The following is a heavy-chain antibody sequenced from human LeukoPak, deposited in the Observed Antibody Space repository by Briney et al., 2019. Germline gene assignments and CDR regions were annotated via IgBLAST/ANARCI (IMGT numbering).Heavy chain of an antibody. V-gene: IGHV1-69*06. CDR3: ARSLFRFLEWSYRSYYYYYMDV. CDR1: GGTFSSYA. Sequence: SVKVSCKASGGTFSSYAISWVRQAPGQGLEWMGGIIPIFGTVNYAQKFQGRVTITADKSTSTAYMELSSLRSEDTAVYYYARSLFRFLEWSYRSYYYYYMDVWGKGTTVTISS. J-gene: IGHJ6*03. D-gene: IGHD3-3*01. CDR2: IIPIFGTV.